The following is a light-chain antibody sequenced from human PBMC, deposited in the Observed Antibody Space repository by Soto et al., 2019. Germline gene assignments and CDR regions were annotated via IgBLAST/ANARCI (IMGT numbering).Light chain of an antibody. CDR3: SSYTSSNTLI. CDR1: SSDVGGYNY. CDR2: EVT. V-gene: IGLV2-14*01. J-gene: IGLJ2*01. Sequence: QSALTQPASVSGSPGQSITISCTGTSSDVGGYNYVSWYQQHPGKAPRLVIYEVTYRPSGVSSRFSGAKSGNTASLTISGLQAEDGADYYCSSYTSSNTLIFGGGTQLTVL.